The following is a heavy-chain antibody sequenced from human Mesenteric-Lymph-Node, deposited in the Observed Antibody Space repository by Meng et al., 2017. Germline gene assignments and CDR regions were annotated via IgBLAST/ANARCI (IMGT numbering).Heavy chain of an antibody. CDR3: ARESERGAFDI. D-gene: IGHD3-10*01. Sequence: GESLKISCAASGFIFNNYAIHWVRQAPGKGLEWVAVVWHDESRTSYGDSVKGRFTISRDDSKNTLYLQMNSLRAEDTAVYYCARESERGAFDIWGQGTMVTVSS. CDR1: GFIFNNYA. CDR2: VWHDESRT. V-gene: IGHV3-33*01. J-gene: IGHJ3*02.